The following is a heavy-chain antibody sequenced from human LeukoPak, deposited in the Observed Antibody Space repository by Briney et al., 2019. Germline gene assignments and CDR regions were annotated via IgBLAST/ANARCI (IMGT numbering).Heavy chain of an antibody. CDR3: ARDWAPAYGSGSYPFDY. D-gene: IGHD3-10*01. Sequence: PSETLSLTCTVSGGSISSGSYYWSWIRQPAGKGLEWIGRIYTSGSTNYNPSLKSRVTISVDTSKNQFSLKLSSVTAADTAVYYCARDWAPAYGSGSYPFDYWGQGTLVTVSS. V-gene: IGHV4-61*02. CDR1: GGSISSGSYY. CDR2: IYTSGST. J-gene: IGHJ4*02.